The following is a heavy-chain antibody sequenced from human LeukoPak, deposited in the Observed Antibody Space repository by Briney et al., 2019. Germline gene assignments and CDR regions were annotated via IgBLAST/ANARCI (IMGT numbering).Heavy chain of an antibody. J-gene: IGHJ2*01. D-gene: IGHD4-23*01. Sequence: PGGSLRLSCAASGFTFSTYSMNWVRQAAGEGLEWVSYISGSSSTIYYADSVKGRFTISRANAKNSLYLQMNSLRQEDTAVYYCARVRGNGWYFDLWGRGTLVTVFS. V-gene: IGHV3-48*02. CDR1: GFTFSTYS. CDR2: ISGSSSTI. CDR3: ARVRGNGWYFDL.